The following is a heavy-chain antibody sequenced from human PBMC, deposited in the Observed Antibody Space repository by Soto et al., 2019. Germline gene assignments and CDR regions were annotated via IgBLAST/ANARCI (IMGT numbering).Heavy chain of an antibody. CDR1: RLPYSSYA. D-gene: IGHD3-10*01. J-gene: IGHJ6*02. CDR2: ISYDGSNK. V-gene: IGHV3-30-3*01. CDR3: ARDPGRFSGYYYGMDV. Sequence: GGSLRLSCPTSRLPYSSYAMHWVRQAPGPGLEGVAVISYDGSNKYYADSVKGRFTISRDNSKNTLYLQMNSLRAEDTAVYYCARDPGRFSGYYYGMDVWGQGTTVTVSS.